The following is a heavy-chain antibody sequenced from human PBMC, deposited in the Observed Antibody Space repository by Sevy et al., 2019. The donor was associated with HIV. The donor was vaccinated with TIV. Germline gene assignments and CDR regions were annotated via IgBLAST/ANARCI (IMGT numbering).Heavy chain of an antibody. V-gene: IGHV3-23*01. CDR1: GFTFSSYV. CDR2: ISANGVNT. J-gene: IGHJ4*02. Sequence: GGSLRLSCEASGFTFSSYVMNWVRRAPGKGLEWVSTISANGVNTHYADSVKGRLTISRDNSKNTLYLQMNSLRAEDTAVYYCAKRRRDGYFDYWGQGTLVTVSS. CDR3: AKRRRDGYFDY.